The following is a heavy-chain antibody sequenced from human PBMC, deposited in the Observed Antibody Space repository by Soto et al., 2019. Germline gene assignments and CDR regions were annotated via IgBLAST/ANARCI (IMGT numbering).Heavy chain of an antibody. V-gene: IGHV4-30-4*01. CDR1: GGSITRGDYY. J-gene: IGHJ4*02. CDR3: ARGSALLFYYFDY. Sequence: PAETLSLTCNVSGGSITRGDYYWSWLRQPPGKGLEWIGYIYYRARPYYNPSLKSRVTISVDTSKNQFSLSMTSVTAADTAVYYCARGSALLFYYFDYWGQGTPVTVS. CDR2: IYYRARP. D-gene: IGHD6-13*01.